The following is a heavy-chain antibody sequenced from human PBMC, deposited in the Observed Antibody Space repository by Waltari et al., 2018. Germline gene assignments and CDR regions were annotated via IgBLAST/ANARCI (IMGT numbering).Heavy chain of an antibody. CDR2: ISSSSSTI. V-gene: IGHV3-48*04. Sequence: EVQLVESGGGLVQPGGSLRLSCAASGFTFSSYSMNWVRQAPGKGLEWVSYISSSSSTIYYADSGKGRFTISRDNAKNSLYLQMNSLRAEDTAVYYCARDPYYDSSGPFDYWGQGTLVTVSS. J-gene: IGHJ4*02. CDR1: GFTFSSYS. CDR3: ARDPYYDSSGPFDY. D-gene: IGHD3-22*01.